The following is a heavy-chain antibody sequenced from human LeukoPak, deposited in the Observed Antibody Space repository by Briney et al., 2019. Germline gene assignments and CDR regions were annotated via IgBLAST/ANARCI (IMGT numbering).Heavy chain of an antibody. D-gene: IGHD4-17*01. CDR3: AKPLVTTVTTGYFNGLDY. CDR1: GLTFSSYD. J-gene: IGHJ4*02. V-gene: IGHV3-23*01. Sequence: PGGSLRLSCAASGLTFSSYDMSWVRQAPGKGLEWVSAISGSGGSTYYADSVKGRFTISRDNSKNTPYLQMNSLRAEDTAVYYCAKPLVTTVTTGYFNGLDYWGQGTLVTVSS. CDR2: ISGSGGST.